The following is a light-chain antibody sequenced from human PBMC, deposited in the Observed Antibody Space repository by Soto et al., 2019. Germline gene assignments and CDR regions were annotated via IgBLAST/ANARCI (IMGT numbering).Light chain of an antibody. J-gene: IGKJ1*01. V-gene: IGKV3-15*01. CDR3: QQYNNWPPG. Sequence: ELVMTQSPATLPVSPGERATLSCRASQSVNSNLAWYQQKPGLAPRLLISGASTRATGIPARFSGSGSGTEFTLTISSLQSEDFAVYYCQQYNNWPPGFGQGTKVEIK. CDR1: QSVNSN. CDR2: GAS.